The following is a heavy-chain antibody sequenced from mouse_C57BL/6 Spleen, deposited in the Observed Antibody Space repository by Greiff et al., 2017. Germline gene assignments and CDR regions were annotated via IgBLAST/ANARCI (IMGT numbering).Heavy chain of an antibody. V-gene: IGHV7-3*01. CDR1: GFTFTDYY. D-gene: IGHD2-5*01. CDR2: IRNKANGYTT. CDR3: ARYGSNYVGAMDY. J-gene: IGHJ4*01. Sequence: EVKVVESGGGLVQPGGSLSLSCAASGFTFTDYYMSWVRQPPGKALEWLGFIRNKANGYTTEYSASVKGRFTISRDNSQSILYLQMNALRAEDSATYYCARYGSNYVGAMDYWGQGTSVTVSS.